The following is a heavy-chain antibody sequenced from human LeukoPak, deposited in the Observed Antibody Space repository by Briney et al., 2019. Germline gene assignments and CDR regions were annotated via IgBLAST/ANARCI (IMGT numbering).Heavy chain of an antibody. J-gene: IGHJ4*02. CDR1: GDSVSSGNYY. D-gene: IGHD3-22*01. Sequence: SETLSLTCTVSGDSVSSGNYYLSWIRPPPGKGLDWITYMSPSGTTQYNPSLKSRVTTSVDTSRTQFSLRLSSVTAADTAVYYCARGQDDRSGTFDYWGQGILVTVSS. V-gene: IGHV4-61*01. CDR3: ARGQDDRSGTFDY. CDR2: MSPSGTT.